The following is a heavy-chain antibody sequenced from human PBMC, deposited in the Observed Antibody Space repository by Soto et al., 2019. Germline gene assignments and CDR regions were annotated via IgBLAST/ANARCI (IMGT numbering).Heavy chain of an antibody. CDR2: ISWKDEK. CDR1: GFSLSTSGAG. D-gene: IGHD1-26*01. V-gene: IGHV2-5*01. Sequence: SGPTLVNPTQTLTVTCTFSGFSLSTSGAGVCWIRQSPGKAPEWLALISWKDEKRYNPGMKRRLTITKDTSKNQVVLTMTDLDPVDTATYFCAHRYGGNYYRWFFDYWGQGTLVTVSS. J-gene: IGHJ4*02. CDR3: AHRYGGNYYRWFFDY.